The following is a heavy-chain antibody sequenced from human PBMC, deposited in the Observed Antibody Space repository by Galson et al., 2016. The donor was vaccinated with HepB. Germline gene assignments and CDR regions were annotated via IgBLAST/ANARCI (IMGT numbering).Heavy chain of an antibody. D-gene: IGHD5-12*01. Sequence: SLRLSCAASGFIFSSYAMRWVRQAPGKGLEWVSGLSGSDGSTYYADSVKGRFTTSRDNSKNTLYLQVNSLRAEDTAVYYCAKDWGVATTTHFDYWGQGILVIVSS. CDR1: GFIFSSYA. V-gene: IGHV3-23*01. CDR3: AKDWGVATTTHFDY. CDR2: LSGSDGST. J-gene: IGHJ4*02.